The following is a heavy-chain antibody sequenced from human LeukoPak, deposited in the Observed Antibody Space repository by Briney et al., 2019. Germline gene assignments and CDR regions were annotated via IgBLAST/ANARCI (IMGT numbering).Heavy chain of an antibody. Sequence: PGGSLRLSCAASGFTFSSYAMHWVRQAPGKGLEWVAVISYDGSNKYYADSVKGRFTISRDNSKNTLYLQMNSLRAEDTAVYYCARAGRTRDYYYYMDVWGKGTTVTVSS. V-gene: IGHV3-30-3*01. D-gene: IGHD1-7*01. CDR2: ISYDGSNK. CDR3: ARAGRTRDYYYYMDV. CDR1: GFTFSSYA. J-gene: IGHJ6*03.